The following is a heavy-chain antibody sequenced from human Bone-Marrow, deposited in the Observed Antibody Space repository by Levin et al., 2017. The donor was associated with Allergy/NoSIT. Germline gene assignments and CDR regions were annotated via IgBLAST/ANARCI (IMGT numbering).Heavy chain of an antibody. CDR1: GGTFSTYV. CDR2: IIPRFNTP. CDR3: ARERVAVTRGWFDP. Sequence: SVKVSCKASGGTFSTYVISWVRQAPGQGLEWMGGIIPRFNTPHYVQKFQDRVTITADEFTTTSYMELSSRTSRAPAVYYCARERVAVTRGWFDPWGQGTLVTVSS. V-gene: IGHV1-69*13. J-gene: IGHJ5*02. D-gene: IGHD4-17*01.